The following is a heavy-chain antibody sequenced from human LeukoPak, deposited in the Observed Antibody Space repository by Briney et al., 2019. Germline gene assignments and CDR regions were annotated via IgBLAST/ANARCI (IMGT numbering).Heavy chain of an antibody. V-gene: IGHV3-33*01. CDR3: ARNEYCSGDNCYIYYYGLDV. CDR2: IWYDGSNM. J-gene: IGHJ6*02. D-gene: IGHD2-15*01. CDR1: GFTFSSYG. Sequence: GGSLRLSCAASGFTFSSYGMHWVRQAPGKGLEWVASIWYDGSNMHYAGSVKGRLIISRDNSKDTLSLEMYSLRAEDTAVYYCARNEYCSGDNCYIYYYGLDVWGQGTTVTVSS.